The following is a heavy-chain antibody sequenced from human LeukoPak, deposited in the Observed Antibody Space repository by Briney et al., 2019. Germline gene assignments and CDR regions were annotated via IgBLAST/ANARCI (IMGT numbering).Heavy chain of an antibody. J-gene: IGHJ4*02. V-gene: IGHV3-9*01. CDR2: ISWNSGSI. CDR1: GFTFDDYA. CDR3: AKDQAATIFGVVIIWDYFDY. Sequence: PGRSLRLSCAASGFTFDDYAMHWVRQAPGKGLEWVSGISWNSGSIGYADSVKGRFTISRDNSKNTLYLQMNSLRAKDTAVYYCAKDQAATIFGVVIIWDYFDYWGQGTLVTVSS. D-gene: IGHD3-3*01.